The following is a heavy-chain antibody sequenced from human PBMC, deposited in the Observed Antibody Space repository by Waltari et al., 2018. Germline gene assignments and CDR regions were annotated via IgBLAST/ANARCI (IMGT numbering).Heavy chain of an antibody. V-gene: IGHV4-38-2*01. D-gene: IGHD4-17*01. J-gene: IGHJ4*02. CDR2: IYHSGST. Sequence: QVQLQESGPGLVKPSETLSLTCAVSGYSISSGYYWGWIRQPPGKGLEWIGSIYHSGSTYYNPSLKSRVTISVDTSKNQFSLKLSSVTAADTAVYYCARCGPPTTVTTLYDYWGQGTLVTVSS. CDR3: ARCGPPTTVTTLYDY. CDR1: GYSISSGYY.